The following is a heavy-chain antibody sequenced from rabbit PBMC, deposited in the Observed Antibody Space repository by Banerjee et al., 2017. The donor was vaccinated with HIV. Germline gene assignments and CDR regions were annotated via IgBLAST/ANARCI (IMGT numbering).Heavy chain of an antibody. CDR3: ARARDASVPIYDYGL. CDR2: IDAGSGDT. D-gene: IGHD6-1*01. J-gene: IGHJ4*01. V-gene: IGHV1S40*01. Sequence: QSLEESGGDLVKPGGTLTLTCKASGFDFSSDYDVCWVRQAPGKGLEWIGCIDAGSGDTYYASWAKGRFTSSKTSSTTVTLRMTSLTAADTATYFCARARDASVPIYDYGLRGPGTLVTVS. CDR1: GFDFSSDYD.